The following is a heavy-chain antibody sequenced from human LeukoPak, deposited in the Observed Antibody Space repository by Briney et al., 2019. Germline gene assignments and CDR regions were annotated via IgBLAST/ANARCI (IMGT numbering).Heavy chain of an antibody. CDR3: ASVTSITIFGVVSSWFDP. V-gene: IGHV5-51*03. J-gene: IGHJ5*02. Sequence: PGESLKLSCKGSGYSFTSYWIGWVRQMPGKGLEWMGIIYPGDSDARYSPSFQGQVTISADKSISTAYLQWSSLKASDTAMYYCASVTSITIFGVVSSWFDPWGQGTLVTVSS. D-gene: IGHD3-3*01. CDR1: GYSFTSYW. CDR2: IYPGDSDA.